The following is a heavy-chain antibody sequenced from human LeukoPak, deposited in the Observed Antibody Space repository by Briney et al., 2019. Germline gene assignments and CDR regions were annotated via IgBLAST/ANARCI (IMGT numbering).Heavy chain of an antibody. D-gene: IGHD3-22*01. CDR2: IKQDGSEK. J-gene: IGHJ6*03. V-gene: IGHV3-7*01. CDR3: ARGGITMIVSGRSYYYYMDV. Sequence: GGSLRLSCAASGFTFSSYWMSWVRQAPGKGLEWVANIKQDGSEKYYVDSVKGRFTISRDNAKNSLYLQMNSLRAEDTAVYYCARGGITMIVSGRSYYYYMDVWGKGTTVTISS. CDR1: GFTFSSYW.